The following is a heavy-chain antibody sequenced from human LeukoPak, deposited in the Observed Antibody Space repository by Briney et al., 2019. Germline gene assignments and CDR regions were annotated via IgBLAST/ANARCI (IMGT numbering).Heavy chain of an antibody. V-gene: IGHV3-53*01. D-gene: IGHD2-8*02. CDR1: GFTVSSNY. J-gene: IGHJ4*02. CDR3: ARVLVPYYFDY. CDR2: IYSGGST. Sequence: GGSLRLSCAASGFTVSSNYMSWVRQAPGKGLEWVSVIYSGGSTYYADSVKGRFTISRDNSKNSLYLQMNSLRAEDTAVYYCARVLVPYYFDYWGQGTLVTVSS.